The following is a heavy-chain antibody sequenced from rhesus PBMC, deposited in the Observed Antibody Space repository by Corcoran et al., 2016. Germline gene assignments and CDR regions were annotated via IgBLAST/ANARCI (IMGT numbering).Heavy chain of an antibody. J-gene: IGHJ4*01. CDR2: IFGGSGST. CDR3: LGSGWSGF. V-gene: IGHV4-127*01. CDR1: GYSISSGYG. Sequence: QVQLQESGPGLVKPSETLSLTCAVSGYSISSGYGWGWIRQPPGKGLEWIGQIFGGSGSTHYNPALKSRVAVSKDTSKNLFSLRLTSVTAADTAVYYCLGSGWSGFWGQGVLVTVSS. D-gene: IGHD6S26*01.